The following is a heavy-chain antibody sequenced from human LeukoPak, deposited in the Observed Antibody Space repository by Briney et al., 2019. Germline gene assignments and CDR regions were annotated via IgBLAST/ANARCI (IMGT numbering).Heavy chain of an antibody. CDR2: IKQDGSDK. V-gene: IGHV3-7*01. J-gene: IGHJ5*02. CDR1: GFTFNKCW. Sequence: PGGSLRLSCVGSGFTFNKCWMSWVRQAPGKGLEWVANIKQDGSDKYYVDSVKGRFTISRDNAKNSLYLQMNSLRAEDTAVYYCGGSGGSAYNWFDPWGQGTLVTVSS. D-gene: IGHD2-15*01. CDR3: GGSGGSAYNWFDP.